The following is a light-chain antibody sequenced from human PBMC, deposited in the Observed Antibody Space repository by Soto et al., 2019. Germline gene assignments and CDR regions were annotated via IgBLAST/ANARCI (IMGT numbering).Light chain of an antibody. Sequence: EIVLTQSPATLSLSPGERATLSCRASQSVSSYLAWYQQKPGQAPRLLIYGASNRATGIPDRFSGSGSGTDFTLTISRLEPEDFAVYFCQQYGGSPAITFGQGTRLEIK. CDR2: GAS. CDR3: QQYGGSPAIT. CDR1: QSVSSY. V-gene: IGKV3-20*01. J-gene: IGKJ5*01.